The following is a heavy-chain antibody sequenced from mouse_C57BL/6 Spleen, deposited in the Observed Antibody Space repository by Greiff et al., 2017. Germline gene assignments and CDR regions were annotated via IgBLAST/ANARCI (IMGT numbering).Heavy chain of an antibody. CDR1: GYAFSSYW. V-gene: IGHV1-80*01. CDR3: ARSPTVVPYFDY. J-gene: IGHJ2*01. Sequence: QVQLKQSGAELVKPGASVKISCKASGYAFSSYWMNWVKQRPGKGLEWIGQIYPGDGDTNYNGKFKGKATLTADKSSSTAYMQLSSLTSEDSAVYFCARSPTVVPYFDYWGQGTTLTVSS. D-gene: IGHD1-1*01. CDR2: IYPGDGDT.